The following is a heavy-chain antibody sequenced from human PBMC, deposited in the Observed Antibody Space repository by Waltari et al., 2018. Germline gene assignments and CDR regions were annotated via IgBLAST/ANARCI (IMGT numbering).Heavy chain of an antibody. J-gene: IGHJ6*01. D-gene: IGHD5-12*01. CDR1: GFSFNTYW. Sequence: EVQLLESGGGWVQVGGSLRLSCAASGFSFNTYWIPWVRQAPGKGLEWVANIKNDGSQTYYGDSVKGRFTISRDNAGNSLYLQMHSLRAEDTAVYYCARDSIYSGFYSYNYGMDVWGQGTTVTVSS. V-gene: IGHV3-7*01. CDR2: IKNDGSQT. CDR3: ARDSIYSGFYSYNYGMDV.